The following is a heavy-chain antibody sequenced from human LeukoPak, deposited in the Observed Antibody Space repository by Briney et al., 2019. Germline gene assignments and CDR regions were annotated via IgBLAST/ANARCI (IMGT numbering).Heavy chain of an antibody. V-gene: IGHV4-59*08. J-gene: IGHJ4*02. CDR1: GGSISTYY. CDR3: ASNLGQWLFSD. Sequence: SETLSLTCTVSGGSISTYYWNWIRQPPGKGLEWIGNIYYSGSTNYNSSLKSRVTISVDTSKNQFSLRLSSVTAADTAVYYCASNLGQWLFSDWGQGTLVTVSP. CDR2: IYYSGST. D-gene: IGHD5-24*01.